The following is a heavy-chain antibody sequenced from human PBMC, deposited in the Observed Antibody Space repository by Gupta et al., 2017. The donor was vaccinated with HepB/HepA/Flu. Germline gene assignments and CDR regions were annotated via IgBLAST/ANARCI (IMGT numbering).Heavy chain of an antibody. D-gene: IGHD6-19*01. CDR2: ISSSGTSI. CDR3: ARRDKSVPGENA. J-gene: IGHJ4*02. V-gene: IGHV3-48*03. CDR1: GFTFSSHD. Sequence: EVQLVESGGGLVQPGGSLRLSCTASGFTFSSHDMNWVRQAPGKGLEWVSYISSSGTSIFYADFAKGRFTISRDNARNSLYLQMNSLRVEDTAVYHCARRDKSVPGENAWGQGTLVTVSS.